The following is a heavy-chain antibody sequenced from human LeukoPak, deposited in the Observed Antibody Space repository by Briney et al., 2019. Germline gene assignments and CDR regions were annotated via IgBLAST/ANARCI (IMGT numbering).Heavy chain of an antibody. CDR1: GFTFSNYW. J-gene: IGHJ4*02. CDR3: ASSYINTRFPFDY. V-gene: IGHV3-23*01. CDR2: ISGSGGST. Sequence: GGSLRLSCAASGFTFSNYWMNWVRQAPGKGLEWVSAISGSGGSTYYADSVKGRFTISRDNSKNTLYLQMNSLRAEDTAVYYCASSYINTRFPFDYWGQGTLVTVSS. D-gene: IGHD1-26*01.